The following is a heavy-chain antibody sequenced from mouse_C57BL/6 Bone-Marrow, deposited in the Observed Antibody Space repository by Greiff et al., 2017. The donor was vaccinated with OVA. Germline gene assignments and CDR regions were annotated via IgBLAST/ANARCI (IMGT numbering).Heavy chain of an antibody. CDR1: GYTFTSYG. J-gene: IGHJ4*01. Sequence: QVHVKQSGAELARPGASVKLSCKASGYTFTSYGISWVKQRPGQGLEWIGEIYPRSGNTYYNEKFKGKATLTADKSSSTAYMELRSLTSEDSAVYFCARGGRFYAMDYWGQGTSVTVSS. CDR3: ARGGRFYAMDY. V-gene: IGHV1-81*01. CDR2: IYPRSGNT. D-gene: IGHD1-1*01.